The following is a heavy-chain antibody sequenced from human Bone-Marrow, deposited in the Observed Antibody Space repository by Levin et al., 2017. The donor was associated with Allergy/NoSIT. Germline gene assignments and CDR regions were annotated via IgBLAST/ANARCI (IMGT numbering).Heavy chain of an antibody. D-gene: IGHD6-13*01. CDR1: GDSISRFY. J-gene: IGHJ4*02. CDR3: ARATRSSLIYYFDY. V-gene: IGHV4-59*01. Sequence: ASETLSLTCTVSGDSISRFYWSWIRQPPGRGLEWIGNGFYSGTTNYNPSLKSRVTILVDTSKNQFSLKLSSVTAADTAVYYCARATRSSLIYYFDYWGPGTLVTVSS. CDR2: GFYSGTT.